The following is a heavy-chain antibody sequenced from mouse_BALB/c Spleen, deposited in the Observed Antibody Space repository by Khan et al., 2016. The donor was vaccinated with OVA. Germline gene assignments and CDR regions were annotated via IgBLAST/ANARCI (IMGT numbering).Heavy chain of an antibody. V-gene: IGHV1-9*01. CDR2: ILPGSGST. J-gene: IGHJ2*01. D-gene: IGHD3-3*01. Sequence: QVQLQQSGAELMKPGASVKISCKATGYIFSSYWLEWVKQRPGHGLEWIGEILPGSGSTNYNEKFKGKATFTADTSSNTAYMQLSSLTSEDSAVYFCEGLGRDYWGQGTTLTVSS. CDR3: EGLGRDY. CDR1: GYIFSSYW.